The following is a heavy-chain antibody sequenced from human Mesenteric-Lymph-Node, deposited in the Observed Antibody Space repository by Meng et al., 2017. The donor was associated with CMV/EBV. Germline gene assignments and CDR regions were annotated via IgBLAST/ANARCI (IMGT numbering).Heavy chain of an antibody. CDR1: GCVFTSYG. Sequence: SGCVFTSYGISWVRQAPGQGLEWMGWISAYNGNTNYAQKLQGRVTMTTDTSTSIAYMELRSLRSDNTAVYYCARDRSIVVDNLPFDYWGQGALVTVSS. CDR3: ARDRSIVVDNLPFDY. CDR2: ISAYNGNT. D-gene: IGHD2-21*01. V-gene: IGHV1-18*04. J-gene: IGHJ4*02.